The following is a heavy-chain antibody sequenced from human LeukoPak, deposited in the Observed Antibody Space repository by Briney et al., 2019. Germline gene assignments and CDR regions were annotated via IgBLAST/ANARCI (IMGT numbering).Heavy chain of an antibody. CDR1: GGSFSGYY. D-gene: IGHD5-12*01. CDR3: ASTLYSGYDYFDY. CDR2: IYYSGST. Sequence: PSETLSLTCAVYGGSFSGYYWSWIRQPPGKGLEWMGYIYYSGSTNYNPSLKSRVTISVDTSKNQFSLKLSSVTAADTAVYYCASTLYSGYDYFDYWGQGTLVTVSS. J-gene: IGHJ4*02. V-gene: IGHV4-59*01.